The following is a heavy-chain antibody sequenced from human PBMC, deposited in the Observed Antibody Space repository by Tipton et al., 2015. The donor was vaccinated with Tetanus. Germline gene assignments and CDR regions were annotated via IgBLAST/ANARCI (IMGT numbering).Heavy chain of an antibody. V-gene: IGHV4-61*08. J-gene: IGHJ4*02. D-gene: IGHD1-14*01. CDR1: GGSISSADYY. CDR3: ARGTGDY. Sequence: TLSLTCTVSGGSISSADYYWSWIRQPPGEGLEWIGYIYYSGSTNYNPSLKNRVTISVDTSKNQFSLKLSSVTAADTAVYYCARGTGDYWGQGTLVTVSS. CDR2: IYYSGST.